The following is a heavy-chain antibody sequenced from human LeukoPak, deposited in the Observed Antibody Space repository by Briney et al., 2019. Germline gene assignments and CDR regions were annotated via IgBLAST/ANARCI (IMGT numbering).Heavy chain of an antibody. J-gene: IGHJ4*02. V-gene: IGHV1-69*05. D-gene: IGHD3-10*01. Sequence: ASVKVSCKASGGTFSSYAISWVRQAPGQGLEWMGRIIPIFGTANYAQKFQGRVTITTDESTSTAYMELSSLRSEDTAVYYCALFVYGSGSEYKDYWGQGTLVTVSS. CDR3: ALFVYGSGSEYKDY. CDR2: IIPIFGTA. CDR1: GGTFSSYA.